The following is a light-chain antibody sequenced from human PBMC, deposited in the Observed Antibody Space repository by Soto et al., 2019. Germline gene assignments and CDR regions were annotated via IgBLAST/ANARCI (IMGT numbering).Light chain of an antibody. CDR2: EVD. CDR3: SSFVHKNNLL. Sequence: SALTQPPSASGSPGQSVTISCTGTSDAIGTYNYVSWFQQHSGNAPKLIIYEVDKRPSGVPNRFSGSKSGNTASLTISGLQAEDEADYYYSSFVHKNNLLFGGGTKVTVL. V-gene: IGLV2-8*01. J-gene: IGLJ2*01. CDR1: SDAIGTYNY.